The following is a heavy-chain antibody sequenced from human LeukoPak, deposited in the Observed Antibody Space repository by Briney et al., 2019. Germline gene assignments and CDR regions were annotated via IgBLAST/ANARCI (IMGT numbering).Heavy chain of an antibody. J-gene: IGHJ5*02. D-gene: IGHD4-17*01. CDR3: ARDYGDYNWFDP. V-gene: IGHV1-46*01. Sequence: ASVKVSCKASGYTFTSYYIHWVRQAPGQGLEWMGIINLSGGSTSYAQKFQGRVTMTRDMSTSTVYMELSSLRSEDTAAYFCARDYGDYNWFDPWGQGTLVTVSS. CDR1: GYTFTSYY. CDR2: INLSGGST.